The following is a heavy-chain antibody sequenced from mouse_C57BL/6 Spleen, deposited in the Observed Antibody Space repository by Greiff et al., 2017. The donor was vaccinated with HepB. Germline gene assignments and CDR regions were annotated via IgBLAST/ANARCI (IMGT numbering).Heavy chain of an antibody. CDR3: VLYDYDGRAWFAY. Sequence: QVQLQQPGTELVKPGASVKLSCKASGYTFTSYWMHWVKQRPGQGLEWIGNINPSNGGTNYNEKFKSKATLTVDKSSSTAYMRLSSLTSEDSAVYYCVLYDYDGRAWFAYWGQGTLVTVSA. CDR2: INPSNGGT. D-gene: IGHD2-4*01. CDR1: GYTFTSYW. V-gene: IGHV1-53*01. J-gene: IGHJ3*01.